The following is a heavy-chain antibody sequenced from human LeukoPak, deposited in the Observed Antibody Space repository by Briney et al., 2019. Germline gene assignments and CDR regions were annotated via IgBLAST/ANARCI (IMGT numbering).Heavy chain of an antibody. D-gene: IGHD5-12*01. CDR1: GVPFSGYY. V-gene: IGHV4-34*01. J-gene: IGHJ5*02. Sequence: SETLSLTCAVYGVPFSGYYWSWIRQPPGKGLEWIGEINHSGSTNYNPSLKSRVTISVDTSKNQFSLKLSSVTAADTAAYYCVRQWLRFFDPWGQGTLVTVSS. CDR2: INHSGST. CDR3: VRQWLRFFDP.